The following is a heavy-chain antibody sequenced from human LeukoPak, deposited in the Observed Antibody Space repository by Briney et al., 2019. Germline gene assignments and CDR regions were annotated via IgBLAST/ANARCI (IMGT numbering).Heavy chain of an antibody. J-gene: IGHJ3*02. V-gene: IGHV4-61*02. CDR1: GGSISSGSYY. D-gene: IGHD2-2*01. Sequence: SQTLSLTCTVSGGSISSGSYYWSWIRQPAGKGLEWIGRIYTSGSTNYNPSLKSRVTISVDTSKNQFSLKLSSVTAADTAVYYCARGHCSSTSCYAESAFDIWGQGTMVTVSS. CDR3: ARGHCSSTSCYAESAFDI. CDR2: IYTSGST.